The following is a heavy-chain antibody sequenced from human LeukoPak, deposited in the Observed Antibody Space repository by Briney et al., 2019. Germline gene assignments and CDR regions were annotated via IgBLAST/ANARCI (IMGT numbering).Heavy chain of an antibody. CDR1: GFTASSYY. CDR3: ARDPYSTGYYDY. CDR2: IYSGTTT. D-gene: IGHD6-19*01. J-gene: IGHJ4*02. Sequence: QSGGSLRLSCAASGFTASSYYMSWVRQAPGKGLEWVSGIYSGTTTYYADSVKGRFTISRDNSKNTLYLQMNTLRVEDTAVYYCARDPYSTGYYDYWGQGTLVTVSS. V-gene: IGHV3-53*01.